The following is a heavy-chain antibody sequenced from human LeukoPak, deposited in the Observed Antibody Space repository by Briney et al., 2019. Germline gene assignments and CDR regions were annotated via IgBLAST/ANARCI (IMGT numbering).Heavy chain of an antibody. D-gene: IGHD5-12*01. CDR1: GYTFTSYA. Sequence: GASVKVSCKASGYTFTSYAMHWVRQAPGQRLEWMGWINAGNGNTKYSQKFQGRVTITRDTSASTAYMELSSLRSEDTAVYYCARVPGGYGGYHVWGQGTTVTVSS. CDR3: ARVPGGYGGYHV. V-gene: IGHV1-3*01. CDR2: INAGNGNT. J-gene: IGHJ6*02.